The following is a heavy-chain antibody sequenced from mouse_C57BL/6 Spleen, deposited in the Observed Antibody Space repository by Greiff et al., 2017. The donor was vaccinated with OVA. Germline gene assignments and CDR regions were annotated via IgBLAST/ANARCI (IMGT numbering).Heavy chain of an antibody. CDR3: ARTAQNYAIDY. V-gene: IGHV1-59*01. Sequence: VQLQQPGAELVRPGTSVKLSCKASGYTFTSYWMHWVKQRPGQGLEWIGVIDPSDSYTNYNQKFKGKATLTVDTSSSTAYMQLSSLTSEDSAVYYCARTAQNYAIDYWGQGTSVTVSS. CDR2: IDPSDSYT. J-gene: IGHJ4*01. D-gene: IGHD3-2*02. CDR1: GYTFTSYW.